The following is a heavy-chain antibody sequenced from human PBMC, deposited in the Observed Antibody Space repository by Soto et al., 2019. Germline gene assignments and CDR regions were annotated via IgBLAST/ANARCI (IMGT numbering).Heavy chain of an antibody. CDR2: ISPNSGDT. CDR3: ARALKTGGGY. Sequence: ASVKVSCKASGYTFTGYYIHWVRQAPGQGLEWMGWISPNSGDTKCAQKFQGRVTMTRDTSISTAYMELSSLISDDPAGYYCARALKTGGGYWGQGTLVTVSS. J-gene: IGHJ4*02. V-gene: IGHV1-2*02. CDR1: GYTFTGYY. D-gene: IGHD3-10*01.